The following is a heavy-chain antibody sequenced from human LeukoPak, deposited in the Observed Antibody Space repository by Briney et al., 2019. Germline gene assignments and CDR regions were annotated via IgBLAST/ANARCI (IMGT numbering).Heavy chain of an antibody. D-gene: IGHD3/OR15-3a*01. CDR2: INSDGSST. Sequence: GRSLRLSCAASGFTFSRYWMHWVPQASAKGLLWVSRINSDGSSTYYADSVKGRFTTSRDNAKNALHLQMNSLTAEDTAVYYCVLDLFSSFAFDIWGQGTMVTVSS. CDR3: VLDLFSSFAFDI. CDR1: GFTFSRYW. J-gene: IGHJ3*02. V-gene: IGHV3-74*01.